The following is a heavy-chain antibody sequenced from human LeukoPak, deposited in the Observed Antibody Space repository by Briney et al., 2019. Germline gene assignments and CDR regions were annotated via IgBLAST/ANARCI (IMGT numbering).Heavy chain of an antibody. D-gene: IGHD6-13*01. CDR2: IYPGDSDT. CDR3: ARHNAAAGTWGGPTEDNWFDP. V-gene: IGHV5-51*01. CDR1: GYSFTSYW. Sequence: GESLKISCKGSGYSFTSYWIGWVRQMPGKGLEWMGIIYPGDSDTRYSPSFQGQVTISADKSISTAYLQWSSLKASDTATYYCARHNAAAGTWGGPTEDNWFDPWGQGTLVTVSS. J-gene: IGHJ5*02.